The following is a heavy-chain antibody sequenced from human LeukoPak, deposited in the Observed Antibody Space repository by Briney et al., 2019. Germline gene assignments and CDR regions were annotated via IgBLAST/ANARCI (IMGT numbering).Heavy chain of an antibody. Sequence: SETLSLTCTASGGSIRNYYWSWIRQPPGKGLEWIGNIYISGNTNYNSSLKSRVTISLDTSKNQFSLILSSVTAADTAVYYCARQPGYGDQVFDHWGQGTLVTVSS. J-gene: IGHJ4*02. CDR2: IYISGNT. D-gene: IGHD4-17*01. CDR1: GGSIRNYY. CDR3: ARQPGYGDQVFDH. V-gene: IGHV4-4*09.